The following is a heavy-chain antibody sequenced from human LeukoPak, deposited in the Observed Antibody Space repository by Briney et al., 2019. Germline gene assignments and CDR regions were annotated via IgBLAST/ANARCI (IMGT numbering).Heavy chain of an antibody. V-gene: IGHV3-30*02. Sequence: GGSLRLSCAASGFTFSSYGMHWVRQAPGKGQEWVAFIRYDGSNKYYADSVKGRFTISRDNSKNTLYLQMNSLRAEDTAVYYCAKDPSSSWATRYYYYMDVWGKGTTVTVSS. CDR3: AKDPSSSWATRYYYYMDV. D-gene: IGHD6-13*01. CDR2: IRYDGSNK. J-gene: IGHJ6*03. CDR1: GFTFSSYG.